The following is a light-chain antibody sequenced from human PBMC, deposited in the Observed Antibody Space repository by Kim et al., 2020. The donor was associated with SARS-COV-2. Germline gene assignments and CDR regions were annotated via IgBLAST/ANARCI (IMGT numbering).Light chain of an antibody. CDR2: SDN. CDR3: ATWDGSLNGPV. Sequence: GQRGIISCSGSNFNIGSETVDWYQQLTGTAPKLLIHSDNKRPSGVPDRFSGSKSGTSASLAISGLQSEDEAHYYCATWDGSLNGPVFGGGTQLTVL. V-gene: IGLV1-44*01. CDR1: NFNIGSET. J-gene: IGLJ3*02.